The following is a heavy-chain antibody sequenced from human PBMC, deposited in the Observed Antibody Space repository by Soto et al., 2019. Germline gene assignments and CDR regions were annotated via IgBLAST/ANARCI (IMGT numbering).Heavy chain of an antibody. CDR3: ARGNYDYFGGNYRYVGGAFDI. J-gene: IGHJ3*02. CDR1: GDSVSSNSAA. CDR2: TYYRPKWYN. Sequence: SQTLSLTCVISGDSVSSNSAAWNWIRQSPSRGLEWLGRTYYRPKWYNDYAVSVKSRITINPDTSKNQFSLQLTSVTAADTAMYYCARGNYDYFGGNYRYVGGAFDIWGPGTVVTVSS. V-gene: IGHV6-1*01. D-gene: IGHD3-16*02.